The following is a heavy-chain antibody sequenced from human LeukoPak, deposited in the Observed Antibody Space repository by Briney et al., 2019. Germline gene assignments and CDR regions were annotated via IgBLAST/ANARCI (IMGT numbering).Heavy chain of an antibody. CDR2: IYYSGRT. J-gene: IGHJ4*02. V-gene: IGHV4-39*07. D-gene: IGHD6-19*01. CDR3: ARDYGGWYYFDY. Sequence: SETLSLTCTVSGGSISSSSYYWGWIRQPPGKGLEWIGSIYYSGRTYYNPSLKSRVTMSVDTSNNQFSLQLSSVTAADTAPYYCARDYGGWYYFDYWGQGTLVTVSS. CDR1: GGSISSSSYY.